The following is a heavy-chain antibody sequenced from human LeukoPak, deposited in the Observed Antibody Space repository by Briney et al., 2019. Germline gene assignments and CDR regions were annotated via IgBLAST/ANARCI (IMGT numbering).Heavy chain of an antibody. Sequence: GGSLRLSCAASGFTFDDYGMSWVRQAPGKGLEWVSGINWNGGSTGYADSVKGRFTISSDNSKNTLYLQMNSLRAEDTAVYYCAKGVVVVAAKYYFDYWGQGTLVTVSS. V-gene: IGHV3-20*04. CDR3: AKGVVVVAAKYYFDY. CDR2: INWNGGST. J-gene: IGHJ4*02. D-gene: IGHD2-15*01. CDR1: GFTFDDYG.